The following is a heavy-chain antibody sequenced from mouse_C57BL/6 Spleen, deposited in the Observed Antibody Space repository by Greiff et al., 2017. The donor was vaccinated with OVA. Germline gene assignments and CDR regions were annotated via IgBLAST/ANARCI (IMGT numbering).Heavy chain of an antibody. Sequence: VQLQQPGAELVKPGASVKLSCKASGYTFTSYWMHWVKQRPGQGLEWIGMIHPNSGSTNYNEKFKSKATLTVDKSSSTAYMQLSSLTSEDSAVYYCAREGVITTVVPPPWYFDVWGTGTTVTVSS. J-gene: IGHJ1*03. CDR2: IHPNSGST. V-gene: IGHV1-64*01. D-gene: IGHD1-1*01. CDR1: GYTFTSYW. CDR3: AREGVITTVVPPPWYFDV.